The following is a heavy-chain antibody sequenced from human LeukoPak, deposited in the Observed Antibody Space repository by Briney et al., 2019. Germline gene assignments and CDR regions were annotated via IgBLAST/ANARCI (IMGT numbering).Heavy chain of an antibody. CDR3: ARDRDYGDRPGYFDY. Sequence: GGSLRLSCAASGFTFSSYNMNWVRQAPGTGLEWVSYISSSSSTIYYADSVKGRFTISRDNSKNTLYLQMNSLRAEDTAVYYCARDRDYGDRPGYFDYWGQGTLVTVSS. J-gene: IGHJ4*02. D-gene: IGHD4-17*01. V-gene: IGHV3-48*01. CDR1: GFTFSSYN. CDR2: ISSSSSTI.